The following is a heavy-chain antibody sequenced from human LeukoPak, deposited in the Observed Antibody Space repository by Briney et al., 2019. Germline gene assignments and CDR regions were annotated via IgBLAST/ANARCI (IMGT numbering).Heavy chain of an antibody. J-gene: IGHJ6*02. CDR2: INPNSVGT. V-gene: IGHV1-2*02. D-gene: IGHD5-18*01. CDR1: GYTFTGYY. Sequence: ASVKVSCMASGYTFTGYYMHWLRQAPGQGLEWIGWINPNSVGTNYAQKFQGRVTMTRDTSISTAYMELSRLRSDDTAVYYCARAQGGYSRSSGSYYYGMDVWGQGTTVTVSS. CDR3: ARAQGGYSRSSGSYYYGMDV.